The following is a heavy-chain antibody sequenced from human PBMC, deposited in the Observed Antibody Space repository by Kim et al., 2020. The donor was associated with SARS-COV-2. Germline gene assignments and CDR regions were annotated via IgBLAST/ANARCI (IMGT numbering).Heavy chain of an antibody. V-gene: IGHV1-3*01. CDR1: GYTFTSYA. Sequence: ASVKVSCKASGYTFTSYAMHWVRQAPGQRLEWMGWINAGNGNTKYSQKFQGRVTITRDTSASTAYMELSSLRSEDTAVYYCARLTTYYDILTGNNDAFDIWGQGTMVTVSS. CDR3: ARLTTYYDILTGNNDAFDI. CDR2: INAGNGNT. J-gene: IGHJ3*02. D-gene: IGHD3-9*01.